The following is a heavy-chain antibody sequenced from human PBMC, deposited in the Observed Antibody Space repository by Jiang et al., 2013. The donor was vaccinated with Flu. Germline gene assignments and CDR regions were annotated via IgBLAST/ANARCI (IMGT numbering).Heavy chain of an antibody. J-gene: IGHJ4*02. V-gene: IGHV3-15*01. CDR3: TRDLVRDVIMIPATYFDS. CDR2: T. Sequence: TDYAXPVKGRFSISRDDSKNTLYLQMNSLKTEDTAVYFCTRDLVRDVIMIPATYFDSWGQGTLVTVSS. D-gene: IGHD2-2*01.